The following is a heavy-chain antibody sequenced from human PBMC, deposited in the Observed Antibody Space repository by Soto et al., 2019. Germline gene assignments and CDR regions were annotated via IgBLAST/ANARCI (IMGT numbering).Heavy chain of an antibody. CDR1: GGSISSYY. Sequence: TVSGGSISSYYWSWIRQPPGKGLEWIGYIYYSGSTNYNPSLKSRVAISVDTSKNQFSLKLSSVTAADTAGYYCARDGAFRYSSGWGYYYYGMDVWGQGTTVTVSS. V-gene: IGHV4-59*01. D-gene: IGHD6-19*01. CDR2: IYYSGST. J-gene: IGHJ6*02. CDR3: ARDGAFRYSSGWGYYYYGMDV.